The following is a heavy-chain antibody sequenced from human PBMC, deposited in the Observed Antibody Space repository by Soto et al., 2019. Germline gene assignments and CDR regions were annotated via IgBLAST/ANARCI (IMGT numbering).Heavy chain of an antibody. CDR3: AVRDAAGDHIVVNGMDV. CDR2: ISGSGGST. D-gene: IGHD3-22*01. CDR1: GFTFSSYA. V-gene: IGHV3-23*01. J-gene: IGHJ6*02. Sequence: GGSLRLSCAASGFTFSSYAMSWVRQAPGKGLEWVSAISGSGGSTYYADSVKGRFTISRDNSKNTLYLQMNSLRAEDTAVYYCAVRDAAGDHIVVNGMDVWGQGTKVTVSS.